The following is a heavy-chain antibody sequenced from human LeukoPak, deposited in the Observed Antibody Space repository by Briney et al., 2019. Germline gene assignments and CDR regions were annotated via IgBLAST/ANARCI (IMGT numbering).Heavy chain of an antibody. V-gene: IGHV4-39*01. D-gene: IGHD6-19*01. CDR3: AGQVVAVAGTGYFDY. CDR2: IYYSGST. Sequence: SETLSLTCTVSGGSIRSSSYYWGWIRQPPGKGLEWIGSIYYSGSTYYNASLKSRGTISVDTSKNQFSLKLNSVTAADTAVYFCAGQVVAVAGTGYFDYWGQGTLVTVSS. CDR1: GGSIRSSSYY. J-gene: IGHJ4*02.